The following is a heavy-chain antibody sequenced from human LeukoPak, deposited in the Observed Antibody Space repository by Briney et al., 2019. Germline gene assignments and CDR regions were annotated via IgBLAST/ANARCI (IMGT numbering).Heavy chain of an antibody. CDR2: IYPGDSDT. CDR3: TRARHGNCYWDY. D-gene: IGHD1-7*01. J-gene: IGHJ4*02. CDR1: GYSFSTYW. Sequence: GESLKISCKGSGYSFSTYWIGWVRQMPGKGLEWMGIIYPGDSDTRYGPSFQGQVIISADKSISTAYLQWSSLKASDTAMYYCTRARHGNCYWDYWGQGTLVTVSS. V-gene: IGHV5-51*01.